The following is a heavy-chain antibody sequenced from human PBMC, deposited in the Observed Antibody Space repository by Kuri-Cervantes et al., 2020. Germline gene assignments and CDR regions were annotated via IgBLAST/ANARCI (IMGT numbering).Heavy chain of an antibody. CDR3: ARGTIVPGDWNYYYYYYMDV. CDR1: GGSVSSSSYY. Sequence: SETLSLTCTVSGGSVSSSSYYWNWIRQPPGKGLEWIGYIYYSGSTNYNPSLKSRVTISVDTSKNQFSLKLSSVTAADTAVCYCARGTIVPGDWNYYYYYYMDVWGKGTTVTVSS. J-gene: IGHJ6*03. V-gene: IGHV4-61*01. D-gene: IGHD7-27*01. CDR2: IYYSGST.